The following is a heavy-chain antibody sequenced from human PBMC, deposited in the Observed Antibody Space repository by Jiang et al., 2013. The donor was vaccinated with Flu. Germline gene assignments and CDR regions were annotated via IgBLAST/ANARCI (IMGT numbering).Heavy chain of an antibody. J-gene: IGHJ4*02. V-gene: IGHV1-69*01. CDR3: AMKYCSGGSCSLLGDY. CDR1: GGTFSSYA. Sequence: GAEVKKPGSSVKVSCKASGGTFSSYAISWVRQAPGQGLEWMGGIIPIFGTANYAQKFQGRVTITADESTSTAYMELSSLRSEDTAVYYCAMKYCSGGSCSLLGDYWGQGTLVTVSS. D-gene: IGHD2-15*01. CDR2: IIPIFGTA.